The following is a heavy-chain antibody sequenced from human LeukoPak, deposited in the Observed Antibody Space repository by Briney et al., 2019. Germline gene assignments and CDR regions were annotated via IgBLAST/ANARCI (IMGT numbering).Heavy chain of an antibody. J-gene: IGHJ4*02. CDR3: ARAGYGDYPFDY. V-gene: IGHV4-31*03. Sequence: SETLSLTCTVSGGSISSGGYYWSWIRQHPGKGLEWIGYIYYSGSTYYNPSLKSRVTISVDTSKNQFSLKLSSVTAADTAVYYCARAGYGDYPFDYWGQGTLVTVSS. CDR1: GGSISSGGYY. D-gene: IGHD4-17*01. CDR2: IYYSGST.